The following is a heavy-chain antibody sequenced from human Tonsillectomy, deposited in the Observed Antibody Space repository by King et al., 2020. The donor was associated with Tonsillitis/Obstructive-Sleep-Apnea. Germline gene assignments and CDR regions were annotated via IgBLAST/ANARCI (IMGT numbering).Heavy chain of an antibody. CDR2: IKSKTDGGTT. D-gene: IGHD4-17*01. J-gene: IGHJ3*02. V-gene: IGHV3-15*07. Sequence: QLVQSGGGLVKPGGSLRLCCAASDFAFSSAWMNWVRQAPGKGLEWVGRIKSKTDGGTTDSAAPVKGRFTISRDDSKNTLYLQMKSLKTEDTAVYYCTRDENAYGDYYSRSGLAFGIWGQGTMVTVSS. CDR3: TRDENAYGDYYSRSGLAFGI. CDR1: DFAFSSAW.